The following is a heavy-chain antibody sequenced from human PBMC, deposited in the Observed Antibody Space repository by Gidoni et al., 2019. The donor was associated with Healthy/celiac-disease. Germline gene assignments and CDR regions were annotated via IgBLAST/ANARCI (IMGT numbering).Heavy chain of an antibody. D-gene: IGHD2-2*01. V-gene: IGHV3-48*03. CDR1: GFTFSSYE. CDR3: ARDRIVVVPAALRDSGAFDI. CDR2: ISSSGSTI. J-gene: IGHJ3*02. Sequence: EVQLVESGGGLVQPGGSLRLSCAASGFTFSSYEMNWVRQAPGKGLEWVSYISSSGSTIYYADSVKGRFTISRDNAKNSLYLQMNSLRAEDTAVYYCARDRIVVVPAALRDSGAFDIWGQGTMVTVSS.